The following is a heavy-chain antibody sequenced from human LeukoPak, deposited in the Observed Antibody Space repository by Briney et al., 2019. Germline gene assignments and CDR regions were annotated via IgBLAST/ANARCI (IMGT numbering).Heavy chain of an antibody. CDR2: INPNSGGT. CDR3: ARGFDWSKDHFDY. V-gene: IGHV1-2*02. Sequence: ASVKVSCKASGYTFTGYYMHWVRQVPGQGLEWMGWINPNSGGTKYAQKFQGRVTMTRDTSISTAYMELNRLRSDDTAVYYCARGFDWSKDHFDYWGQGTLVTVSS. CDR1: GYTFTGYY. D-gene: IGHD3-9*01. J-gene: IGHJ4*02.